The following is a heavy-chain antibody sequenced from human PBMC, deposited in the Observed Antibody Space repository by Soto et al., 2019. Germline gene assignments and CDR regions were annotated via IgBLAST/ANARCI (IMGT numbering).Heavy chain of an antibody. CDR3: ARRLSSGWYYFDY. D-gene: IGHD6-19*01. V-gene: IGHV5-10-1*01. Sequence: GESLKISCKGSGYSFTSYWISWVRQMPGKGLEWMGRIDPSDSCTNYSPSFQGHVTISADKSISTAYLQWSSLKASDTAMYYCARRLSSGWYYFDYWGQGTLVTVSS. J-gene: IGHJ4*02. CDR2: IDPSDSCT. CDR1: GYSFTSYW.